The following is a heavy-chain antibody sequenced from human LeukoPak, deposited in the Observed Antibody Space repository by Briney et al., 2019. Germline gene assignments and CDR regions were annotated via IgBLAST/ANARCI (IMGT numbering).Heavy chain of an antibody. CDR3: ARGPYYDFWSGYLGSDNWFDP. CDR2: INPNSGGT. CDR1: GYTFTGYY. J-gene: IGHJ5*02. Sequence: ASVKVSCKASGYTFTGYYMHWVRQAPGQGLEWMGWINPNSGGTNYAQKFQGRVTMTRDTSISTAYMELSRLRSDDPAVYYCARGPYYDFWSGYLGSDNWFDPWGQGTLVTVSS. D-gene: IGHD3-3*01. V-gene: IGHV1-2*02.